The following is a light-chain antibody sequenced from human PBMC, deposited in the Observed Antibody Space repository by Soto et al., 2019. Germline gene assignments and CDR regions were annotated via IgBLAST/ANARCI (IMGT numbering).Light chain of an antibody. Sequence: DIQMTRSPSSLSASVGNIFTITCRASQTISTWMAWYQQKTGKATKLLVYDASTLQSGVASRLSGSGSGKEFTLIISGLQTDDSATYYCQQYTNTNTPWMFGQGTKVDIK. CDR2: DAS. J-gene: IGKJ1*01. V-gene: IGKV1-5*01. CDR1: QTISTW. CDR3: QQYTNTNTPWM.